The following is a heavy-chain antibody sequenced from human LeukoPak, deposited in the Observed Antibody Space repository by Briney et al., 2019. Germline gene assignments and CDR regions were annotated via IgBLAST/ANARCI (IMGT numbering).Heavy chain of an antibody. V-gene: IGHV1-2*02. J-gene: IGHJ4*02. CDR1: GYTFTDYY. D-gene: IGHD1-26*01. CDR3: TRERINSGSYSEALDY. CDR2: INPDSGDT. Sequence: GASVKVSCTASGYTFTDYYMYWVRQAPGQGLEWMGWINPDSGDTNYAQKFQGRVTMTRDTSISTAYMELSRLTSDDTAVYYCTRERINSGSYSEALDYWGQGTPVPVSS.